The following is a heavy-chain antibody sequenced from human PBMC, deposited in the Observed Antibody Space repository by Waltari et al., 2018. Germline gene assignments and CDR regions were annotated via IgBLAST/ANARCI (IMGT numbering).Heavy chain of an antibody. D-gene: IGHD4-17*01. J-gene: IGHJ6*02. CDR1: GGTFSSYA. CDR2: IIPIFGTA. V-gene: IGHV1-69*01. Sequence: QVQLVQSGAEVKKPGSSVKVSCKASGGTFSSYAISWVRQAPGQGLEWMGGIIPIFGTANYAQKFQGRVTITADESTSTAYMELSSLRAEDTAVYYCANPYGDYPDYYYGMDVWGQGTTVTVSS. CDR3: ANPYGDYPDYYYGMDV.